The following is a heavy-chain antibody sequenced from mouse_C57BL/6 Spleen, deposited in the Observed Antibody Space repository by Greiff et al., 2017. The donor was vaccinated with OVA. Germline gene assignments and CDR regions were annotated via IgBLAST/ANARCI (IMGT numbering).Heavy chain of an antibody. CDR2: IDPEDGET. Sequence: VQLQQSGAELVKPGASVKLSCTASGFNIKDYYMHWVKQRTEQGLEWIGRIDPEDGETKSAPKFQGKATITADTSSNTAYLQLSSLTSEDTAVYYCARSYYGSSPWFAYWGQGTLVTVSA. V-gene: IGHV14-2*01. D-gene: IGHD1-1*01. CDR3: ARSYYGSSPWFAY. J-gene: IGHJ3*01. CDR1: GFNIKDYY.